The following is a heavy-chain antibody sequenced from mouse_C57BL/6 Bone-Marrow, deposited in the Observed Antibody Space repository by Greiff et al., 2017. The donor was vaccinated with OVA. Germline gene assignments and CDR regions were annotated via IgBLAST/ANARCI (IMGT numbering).Heavy chain of an antibody. CDR2: IYPRSGNT. V-gene: IGHV1-81*01. J-gene: IGHJ1*03. D-gene: IGHD1-1*01. CDR1: GYTFTSYG. CDR3: ARATTPRYWYFDV. Sequence: LQESGAELARPGASVKLSCKASGYTFTSYGISWVKQRTGQGLEWIGEIYPRSGNTYYNEKFKGKATLTADKSSSTAYMELRSLTSEDSAVYFCARATTPRYWYFDVWGTGTTVTVSS.